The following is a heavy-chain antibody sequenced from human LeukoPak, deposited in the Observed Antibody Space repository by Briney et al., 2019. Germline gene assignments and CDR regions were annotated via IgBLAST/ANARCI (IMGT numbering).Heavy chain of an antibody. Sequence: SETLSLTCTVSGGSISITGYYWGWIRQPPGKGLEWISSIYYSGSTYYNPSFKSRVTMSVDTSKNQFSLKLSSVTAADTAVYYCARGQGHDYIWGSYRSHFDYWGQGTLVTVSS. CDR3: ARGQGHDYIWGSYRSHFDY. J-gene: IGHJ4*02. CDR2: IYYSGST. D-gene: IGHD3-16*02. V-gene: IGHV4-39*01. CDR1: GGSISITGYY.